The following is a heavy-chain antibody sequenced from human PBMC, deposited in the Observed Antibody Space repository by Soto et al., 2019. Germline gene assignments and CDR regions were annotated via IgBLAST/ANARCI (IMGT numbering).Heavy chain of an antibody. V-gene: IGHV4-59*08. Sequence: QVQLQESGPGLVKPSETLSLTCTVSGGSISSNYWCWIRQPPGKGLQWIGYIYYTGTTNYNPSLKRSVTISVDSSKTQFALKLSSVPAADTAVYYCARRWGDAFDIWGQGTMVTVSS. J-gene: IGHJ3*02. CDR3: ARRWGDAFDI. D-gene: IGHD3-16*01. CDR2: IYYTGTT. CDR1: GGSISSNY.